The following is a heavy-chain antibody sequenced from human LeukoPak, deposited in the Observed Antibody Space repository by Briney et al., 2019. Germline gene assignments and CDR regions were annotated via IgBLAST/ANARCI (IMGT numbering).Heavy chain of an antibody. CDR1: GYTFTSYG. V-gene: IGHV1-18*01. CDR3: ARAPIVVVPAALHYYYYYMDV. D-gene: IGHD2-2*01. J-gene: IGHJ6*03. CDR2: ISAYNGNT. Sequence: ASVKVSCKASGYTFTSYGISWVRQAPGQGLEWMGWISAYNGNTNYAQKLQGRVTMTTDTSTSTAYMELRSLRSDDTAVYYCARAPIVVVPAALHYYYYYMDVWGKGTTVTVSS.